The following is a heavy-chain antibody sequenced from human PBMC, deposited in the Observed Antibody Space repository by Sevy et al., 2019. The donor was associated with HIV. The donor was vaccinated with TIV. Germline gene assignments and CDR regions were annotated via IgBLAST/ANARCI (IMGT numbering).Heavy chain of an antibody. CDR2: INPNSGGSGDT. CDR3: TRGGLFSPGYWFEH. V-gene: IGHV1-2*02. CDR1: TSSFTAYY. J-gene: IGHJ5*02. Sequence: ASVKVSCKTSTSSFTAYYLHWVRQVPGQRLEWMGWINPNSGGSGDTNYAQKFQGRVTMTSDASISTAYLEFTRLRSDDTAVYYCTRGGLFSPGYWFEHWGQGTLVTVSS. D-gene: IGHD3-9*01.